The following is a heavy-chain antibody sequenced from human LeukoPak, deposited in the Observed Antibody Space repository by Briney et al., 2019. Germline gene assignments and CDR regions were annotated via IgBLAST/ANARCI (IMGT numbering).Heavy chain of an antibody. V-gene: IGHV3-30*18. Sequence: GGSLRLSCAASGFTFSSYGMHWVRQVPGKGLEWVAVISYDAKSSYHVDSVKGRFTISRDNSKNTLYLQMHSLRVEDTAVYYCAKDRPYITSWYGCSTPWGQGTLVTVSS. D-gene: IGHD3-10*01. CDR1: GFTFSSYG. CDR3: AKDRPYITSWYGCSTP. J-gene: IGHJ5*02. CDR2: ISYDAKSS.